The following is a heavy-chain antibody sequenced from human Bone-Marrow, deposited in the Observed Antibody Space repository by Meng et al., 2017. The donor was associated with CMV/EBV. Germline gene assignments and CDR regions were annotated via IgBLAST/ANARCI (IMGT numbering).Heavy chain of an antibody. Sequence: GESLKISCAASGFTFSDYYMSWIRQAPGKGLEWVSYISSSGSTIYYADSVKGRFTISRDNAKNSLYLQMNSLRAEDTAVYYCARETYYYGSGSYTNWGQGTLVTVPS. CDR1: GFTFSDYY. CDR2: ISSSGSTI. J-gene: IGHJ4*02. V-gene: IGHV3-11*04. CDR3: ARETYYYGSGSYTN. D-gene: IGHD3-10*01.